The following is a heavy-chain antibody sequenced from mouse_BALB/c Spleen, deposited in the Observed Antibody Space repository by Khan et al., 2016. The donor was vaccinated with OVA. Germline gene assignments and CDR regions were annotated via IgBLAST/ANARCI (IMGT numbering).Heavy chain of an antibody. J-gene: IGHJ3*01. D-gene: IGHD1-1*01. V-gene: IGHV5-6-3*01. CDR2: INSNGGST. Sequence: EVELVESGGGLVQPGGSLKLSCAASGFTFSSYGMSWVRQTPDKRLELVATINSNGGSTYYPDSVKGRFTISRDNAKNTLYLQMSSLKSEDTAMYYCARDFPDYYGSSPSWFAYWGQGTLVTVSA. CDR3: ARDFPDYYGSSPSWFAY. CDR1: GFTFSSYG.